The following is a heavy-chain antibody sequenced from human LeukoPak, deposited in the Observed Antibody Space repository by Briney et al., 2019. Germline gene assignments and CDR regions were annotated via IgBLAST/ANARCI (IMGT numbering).Heavy chain of an antibody. D-gene: IGHD6-19*01. CDR3: ARDTGKFVAVAAY. Sequence: PGGSLRLSCAASGFTFSSYAMHWVRQAPGKGLEYVSAISSNGGSTYYANSVKGRFTISRDNSKNTLYLQMGSLRAEDMAVYYCARDTGKFVAVAAYWGQGTLVTVSS. V-gene: IGHV3-64*01. CDR2: ISSNGGST. CDR1: GFTFSSYA. J-gene: IGHJ4*02.